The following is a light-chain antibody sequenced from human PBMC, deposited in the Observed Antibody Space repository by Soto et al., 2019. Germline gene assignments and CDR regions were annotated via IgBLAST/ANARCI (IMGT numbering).Light chain of an antibody. J-gene: IGKJ1*01. Sequence: EIVLTQSPGTLSLSPGERATLSCRASQSVSSSYLAWYQQKPGQTPRLLIYGASSRATGIPDRFSGIGSGTDFPLTISRLEPEDFAVYYCQQYGSSSWTFGQGTKVEIK. CDR2: GAS. CDR1: QSVSSSY. V-gene: IGKV3-20*01. CDR3: QQYGSSSWT.